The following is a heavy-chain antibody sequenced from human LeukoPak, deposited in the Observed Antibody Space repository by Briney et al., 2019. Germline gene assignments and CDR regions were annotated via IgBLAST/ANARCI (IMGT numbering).Heavy chain of an antibody. D-gene: IGHD6-19*01. Sequence: GSSVKVSCKASGGTFSSYAISWVRQAPGQGLEWMGGIIPIFGTAKYAQKFQGRVTITTDESTSTAYMELSSLRSEDTAVYYCARGAAVAGTLDYWGQGTLVTVSS. J-gene: IGHJ4*02. CDR2: IIPIFGTA. CDR1: GGTFSSYA. V-gene: IGHV1-69*05. CDR3: ARGAAVAGTLDY.